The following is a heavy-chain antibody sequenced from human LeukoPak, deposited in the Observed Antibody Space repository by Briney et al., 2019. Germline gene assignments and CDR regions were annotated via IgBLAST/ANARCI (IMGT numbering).Heavy chain of an antibody. J-gene: IGHJ4*02. V-gene: IGHV3-30*04. CDR1: GFTFSSYA. CDR3: ARDEVPTGSDYYDSSGYYDY. D-gene: IGHD3-22*01. CDR2: ISYDGSNK. Sequence: GGSLRLSCAVSGFTFSSYAMHWVRQAPGKGLEWVAVISYDGSNKYYADSVKGRFTISRDNSKNTLYLQMNSLRAEDTAVYYCARDEVPTGSDYYDSSGYYDYWGQGTLVTVSS.